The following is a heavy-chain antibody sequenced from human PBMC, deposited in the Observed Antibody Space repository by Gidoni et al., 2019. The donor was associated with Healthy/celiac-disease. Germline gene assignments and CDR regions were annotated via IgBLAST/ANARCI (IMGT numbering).Heavy chain of an antibody. D-gene: IGHD6-19*01. CDR3: ARRWFAVADNGVRDYGMDV. Sequence: QLQLQESGPGLVKPSETLSLTCTVSGGSISSSSYYWGWIRQPPGKGLEWIGSIYYSGSTYYNPSLKSRVTISVDTSKNQFSLKLSSVTAADTAVYYCARRWFAVADNGVRDYGMDVWGQGTTVTVSS. J-gene: IGHJ6*02. CDR1: GGSISSSSYY. CDR2: IYYSGST. V-gene: IGHV4-39*01.